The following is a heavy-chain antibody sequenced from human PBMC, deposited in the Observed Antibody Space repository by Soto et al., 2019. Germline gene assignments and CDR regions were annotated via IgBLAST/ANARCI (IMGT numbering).Heavy chain of an antibody. CDR1: GFTFSSYA. Sequence: QVQLVESGGGVVQPGRSLRLSCAASGFTFSSYAMHWVRQAPGKGLEWVAVISYDGSNKYYADSVKGRFTISRDNSKNTLYLQMNSLRAEDTAVYYCARDGFWIVATIVSYYFDYWGQGTLVTVSS. CDR2: ISYDGSNK. D-gene: IGHD5-12*01. V-gene: IGHV3-30-3*01. J-gene: IGHJ4*02. CDR3: ARDGFWIVATIVSYYFDY.